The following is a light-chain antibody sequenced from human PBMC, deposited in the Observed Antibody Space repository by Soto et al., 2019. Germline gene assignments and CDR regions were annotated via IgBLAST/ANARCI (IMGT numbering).Light chain of an antibody. CDR3: QQYNSYSIT. V-gene: IGKV1-5*01. Sequence: DIQMTQSPSTLSVSVGDRVTITCRASQSISSYLNWYQRKPGKAPKLLIYAASSLQSGVPSRFRGSGSGTEFTLTISSLPPDDFETYYCQQYNSYSITFGQGTRLEIK. CDR2: AAS. J-gene: IGKJ5*01. CDR1: QSISSY.